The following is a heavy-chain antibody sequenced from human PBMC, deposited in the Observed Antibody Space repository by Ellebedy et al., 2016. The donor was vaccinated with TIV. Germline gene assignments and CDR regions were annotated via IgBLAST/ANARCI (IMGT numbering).Heavy chain of an antibody. CDR2: ISYDDNYK. D-gene: IGHD3-22*01. CDR3: ARGGGFTYYYDSSGYNYVSPGYFDL. Sequence: GESLKISCAASGFTFSSYAMHWVRQAPGKGLEWVAVISYDDNYKYYADSVKGRFTISRDNSKNTLFLQMNSLRAEDTAVFYCARGGGFTYYYDSSGYNYVSPGYFDLWGRGTLVTVSS. J-gene: IGHJ2*01. CDR1: GFTFSSYA. V-gene: IGHV3-30*04.